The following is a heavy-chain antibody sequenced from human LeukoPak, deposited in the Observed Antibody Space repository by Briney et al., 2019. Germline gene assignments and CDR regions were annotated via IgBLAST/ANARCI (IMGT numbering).Heavy chain of an antibody. Sequence: PSETLSLTCTVSGGSISSYYWSWIRQPPGKGLEWIGYIYYSGNTIYNPSLKSRVTISVDTSKNQFSLKLSSVTAADTAVYYCARRPPGDPLDYWGQGTLVTVSS. CDR3: ARRPPGDPLDY. J-gene: IGHJ4*02. D-gene: IGHD3-16*01. CDR2: IYYSGNT. CDR1: GGSISSYY. V-gene: IGHV4-59*08.